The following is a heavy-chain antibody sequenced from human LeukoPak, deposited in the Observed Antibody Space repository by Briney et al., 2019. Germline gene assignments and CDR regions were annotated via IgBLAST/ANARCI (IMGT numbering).Heavy chain of an antibody. V-gene: IGHV4-61*02. CDR3: ARGVSTT. J-gene: IGHJ5*02. Sequence: PSQTLSLTCTVSGGSVSSGSYYWSWLRQPAGRGLEWIGRIYTSGSTNYNPSLKSRVTISLDTSKNQFSLNLSSVTAADTAVYYCARGVSTTWGQGTLVTVSS. CDR1: GGSVSSGSYY. D-gene: IGHD3-10*01. CDR2: IYTSGST.